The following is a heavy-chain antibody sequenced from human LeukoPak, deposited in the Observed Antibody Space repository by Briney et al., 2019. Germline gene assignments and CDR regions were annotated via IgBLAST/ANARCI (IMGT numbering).Heavy chain of an antibody. CDR1: GYTFTSYY. D-gene: IGHD3-3*01. CDR2: INPSGGST. V-gene: IGHV1-46*01. Sequence: GASVKVSCKASGYTFTSYYMHWVRQAPGQGLEWMGIINPSGGSTSYAQKFQGRVTMTRDTSISTAYMELSRLRSDDTAVYYCARGQEWYYLDYWGQGTLVTVSS. J-gene: IGHJ4*02. CDR3: ARGQEWYYLDY.